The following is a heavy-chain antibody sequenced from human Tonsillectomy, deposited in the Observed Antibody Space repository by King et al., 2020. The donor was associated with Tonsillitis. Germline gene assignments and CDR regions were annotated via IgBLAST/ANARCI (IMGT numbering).Heavy chain of an antibody. CDR1: GDNVSSSSAA. CDR3: TRENSRVVDRRYYYYGMDV. J-gene: IGHJ6*02. D-gene: IGHD2-15*01. CDR2: TYYRSKWYN. V-gene: IGHV6-1*01. Sequence: VQLQQSGPGLVKPSQTLSLTCAISGDNVSSSSAAWNLIRQSPSRGLEWVGRTYYRSKWYNDYGVSVKSRININPDTSKNQFSLQLNSVTPEDTAVYYCTRENSRVVDRRYYYYGMDVWGHGTTVTVSS.